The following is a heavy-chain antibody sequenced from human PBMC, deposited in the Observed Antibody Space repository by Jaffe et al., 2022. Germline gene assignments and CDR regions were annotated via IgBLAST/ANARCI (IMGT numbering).Heavy chain of an antibody. CDR3: AKDRDDYGDYFDY. CDR2: ISYDGSNK. J-gene: IGHJ4*02. V-gene: IGHV3-30*18. D-gene: IGHD4-17*01. Sequence: QVQLVESGGGVVQPGRSLRLSCAASGFTFSSYGMHWVRQAPGKGLEWVAVISYDGSNKYYADSVKGRFTISRDNSKNTLYLQMNSLRAEDTAVYYCAKDRDDYGDYFDYWGQGTLVTVSS. CDR1: GFTFSSYG.